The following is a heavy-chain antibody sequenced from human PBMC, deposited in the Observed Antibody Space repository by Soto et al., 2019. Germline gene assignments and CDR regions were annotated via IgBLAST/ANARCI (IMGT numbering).Heavy chain of an antibody. Sequence: ASVKVSCKASGYTFTSYAMHWVRQAPGQRLEWMGWINAGNGNTKYSQKFQGRVTITRDTSASTAYMELSSLRSEDTAVYYCARLVVAGYYYGMDVWGQGTTVTVSS. CDR2: INAGNGNT. CDR1: GYTFTSYA. V-gene: IGHV1-3*01. J-gene: IGHJ6*02. D-gene: IGHD6-19*01. CDR3: ARLVVAGYYYGMDV.